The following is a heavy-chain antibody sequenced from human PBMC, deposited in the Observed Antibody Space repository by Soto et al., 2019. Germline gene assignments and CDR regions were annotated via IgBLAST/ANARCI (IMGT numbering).Heavy chain of an antibody. Sequence: SETLSLTCTVSGGSISSGGYYWYWIRQHPGKGLEWIGYIYYSGSTYYNPSLKSRVTISVDTSKNQFSLKLSSVTAADTAVYYCARAYCTNGVCYEGVYYGMDVWGQGTTVTVSS. CDR1: GGSISSGGYY. D-gene: IGHD2-8*01. V-gene: IGHV4-31*03. CDR3: ARAYCTNGVCYEGVYYGMDV. CDR2: IYYSGST. J-gene: IGHJ6*02.